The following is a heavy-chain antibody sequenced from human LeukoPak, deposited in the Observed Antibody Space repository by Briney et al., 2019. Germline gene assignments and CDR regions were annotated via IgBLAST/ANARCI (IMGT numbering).Heavy chain of an antibody. D-gene: IGHD3-9*01. Sequence: ASVKVSCKASGYTFTSYDINWVRQATGQGLEWMGWMNPNSGNTGYAQKFQGRVTMTRNTSISTAYMELSSLRSEDTAVYYCATDEKDFDWIDYWGQGTLVTVSS. J-gene: IGHJ4*02. V-gene: IGHV1-8*01. CDR3: ATDEKDFDWIDY. CDR2: MNPNSGNT. CDR1: GYTFTSYD.